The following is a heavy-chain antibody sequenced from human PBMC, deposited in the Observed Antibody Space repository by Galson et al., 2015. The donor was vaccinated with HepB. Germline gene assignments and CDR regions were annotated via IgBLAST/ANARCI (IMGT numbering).Heavy chain of an antibody. CDR2: IKQDGSEK. CDR1: GFTFSSYW. V-gene: IGHV3-7*03. Sequence: SLRLSCAASGFTFSSYWMSWVRQAPGKGLEWVANIKQDGSEKYYVDSVKGRFTISRDNAKNSLYLQMNSLRAEDTAVYYCARDSSQYYDFWSGTPSFDYWGQGTLVTVSS. D-gene: IGHD3-3*01. J-gene: IGHJ4*02. CDR3: ARDSSQYYDFWSGTPSFDY.